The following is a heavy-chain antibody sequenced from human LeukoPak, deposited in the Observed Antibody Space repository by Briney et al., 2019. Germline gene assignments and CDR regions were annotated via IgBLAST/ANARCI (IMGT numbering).Heavy chain of an antibody. J-gene: IGHJ6*02. D-gene: IGHD3-3*01. CDR2: IYYSGST. Sequence: PSETLSLTCTVSGGSISSYYWSWIQQPPGKGLEWIGYIYYSGSTNYNPSLKSRVTISVDTSKNQFSLKLSSVTAADTAVYYCARAAYYDFWSGYNYYYYYGMDVWGQGTTVTVSS. CDR1: GGSISSYY. CDR3: ARAAYYDFWSGYNYYYYYGMDV. V-gene: IGHV4-59*01.